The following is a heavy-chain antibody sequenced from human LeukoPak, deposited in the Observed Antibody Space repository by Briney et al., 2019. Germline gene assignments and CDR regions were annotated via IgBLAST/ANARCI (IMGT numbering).Heavy chain of an antibody. V-gene: IGHV4-34*01. CDR3: ASLARGETDEFDY. CDR1: GGSFSGYY. CDR2: INHSGST. D-gene: IGHD1-1*01. Sequence: SETLSLTCAVYGGSFSGYYWSWIRQPPGKGLEWIGEINHSGSTNYNPSLKSRVTISVDTSKNQFSLKLSSVTAADTAVYYCASLARGETDEFDYWGQGTLVTASS. J-gene: IGHJ4*02.